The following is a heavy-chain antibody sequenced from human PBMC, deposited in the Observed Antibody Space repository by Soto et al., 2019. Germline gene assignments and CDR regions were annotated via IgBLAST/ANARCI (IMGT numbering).Heavy chain of an antibody. CDR3: ARGSYQLLYWDYYYGMDV. J-gene: IGHJ6*02. Sequence: GASVKVSCKASGGTFSSYAISWVRQAPGQGLEWMGGIIPIFGTANYAQKFQRRVTITADESTSTAYMELSSLRSEDTAVYYWARGSYQLLYWDYYYGMDVWGQGTTVTAP. CDR1: GGTFSSYA. D-gene: IGHD2-2*02. CDR2: IIPIFGTA. V-gene: IGHV1-69*13.